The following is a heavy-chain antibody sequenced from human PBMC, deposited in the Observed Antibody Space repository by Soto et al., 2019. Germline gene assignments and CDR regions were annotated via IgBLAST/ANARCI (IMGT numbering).Heavy chain of an antibody. CDR1: GYTFTSYA. Sequence: QVQLVQSGAEEKKPGASVKVSCKASGYTFTSYAMHWVRQAPGQRLEWMGWINAGNGNTKYSQKFQGRVTITRDTSASTAYMDLSSLRSEDTAVYYCARDLGYYYDSSGYWYWGQGTLVTVSS. CDR2: INAGNGNT. D-gene: IGHD3-22*01. CDR3: ARDLGYYYDSSGYWY. V-gene: IGHV1-3*05. J-gene: IGHJ4*02.